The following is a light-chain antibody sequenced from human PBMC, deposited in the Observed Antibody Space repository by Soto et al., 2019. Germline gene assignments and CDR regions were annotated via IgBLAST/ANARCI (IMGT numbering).Light chain of an antibody. V-gene: IGLV1-44*01. CDR2: NNN. CDR1: SSNIGINT. CDR3: AAWDDSLNGYV. Sequence: QSVLTPPPSASESPGPRVTISCSGSSSNIGINTVDWFQQLPGTAPKLLIYNNNQRPSGVPDRFSGSKSGTSASPAISGLQSEDESDYYCAAWDDSLNGYVFGTGTKVTVL. J-gene: IGLJ1*01.